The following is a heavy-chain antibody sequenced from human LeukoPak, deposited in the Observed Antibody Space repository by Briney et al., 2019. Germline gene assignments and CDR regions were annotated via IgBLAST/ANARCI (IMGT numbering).Heavy chain of an antibody. CDR2: VYYNGDI. V-gene: IGHV4-59*01. D-gene: IGHD3-22*01. Sequence: KPGGSLRLPCAASGFTFSDYYMSWLRQSPGKGLEWIAYVYYNGDIMYNPSLKSRVTISLDTSKSQVSLSVTSVTAADTAVYFCATTWYYDSRGYLFEDWGHGTLVTVSS. J-gene: IGHJ4*01. CDR1: GFTFSDYY. CDR3: ATTWYYDSRGYLFED.